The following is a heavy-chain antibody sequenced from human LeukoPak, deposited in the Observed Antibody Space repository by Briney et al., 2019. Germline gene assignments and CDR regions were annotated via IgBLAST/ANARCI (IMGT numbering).Heavy chain of an antibody. CDR3: ASPFPRTFGGVIKQQVY. CDR1: GFTSSEHY. J-gene: IGHJ4*02. V-gene: IGHV3-72*01. Sequence: PGGPLRLSCAASGFTSSEHYMDWVRQAPGKGLEWVGRTKSKANSYTTEYAASVKGRFTISRDDSKNSLYLQMNSLRAEDTAVYYCASPFPRTFGGVIKQQVYWGQGTLVTVSS. D-gene: IGHD3-16*02. CDR2: TKSKANSYTT.